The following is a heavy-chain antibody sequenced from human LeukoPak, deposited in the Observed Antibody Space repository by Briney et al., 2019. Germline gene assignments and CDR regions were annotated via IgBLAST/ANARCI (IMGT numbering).Heavy chain of an antibody. V-gene: IGHV1-18*01. CDR1: GYTFTSYG. CDR2: ISAYNGNT. J-gene: IGHJ6*03. D-gene: IGHD3-9*01. Sequence: ASVKVSCKASGYTFTSYGISWVRQAPGQGLEWMGWISAYNGNTNYAQKFQGRVTITADESTSTAYMELSSLRSEDTAVYYCARDRRYDILTGYYYYYYMDVWGKGTTVTVSS. CDR3: ARDRRYDILTGYYYYYYMDV.